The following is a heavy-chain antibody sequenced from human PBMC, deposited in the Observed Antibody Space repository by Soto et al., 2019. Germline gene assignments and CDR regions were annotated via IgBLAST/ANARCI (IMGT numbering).Heavy chain of an antibody. D-gene: IGHD3-10*01. J-gene: IGHJ5*02. CDR2: MYHSGTF. CDR1: GSSIGGVGYS. CDR3: ARAQFYSGSGNYNNLMFDA. Sequence: PSETLSLTCAVAGSSIGGVGYSWSWSRQPPGGGLEWIGYMYHSGTFLKSPSLKTRLTMSLDMSKNQFSLTLNSMTAADTAAYYCARAQFYSGSGNYNNLMFDAWGQGIQVTVSS. V-gene: IGHV4-30-2*01.